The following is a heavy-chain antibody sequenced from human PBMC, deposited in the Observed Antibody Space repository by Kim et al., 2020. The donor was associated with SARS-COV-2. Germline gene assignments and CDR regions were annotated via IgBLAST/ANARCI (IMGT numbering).Heavy chain of an antibody. CDR1: GFTFSSYS. CDR2: ISSSSSYI. J-gene: IGHJ4*02. D-gene: IGHD6-13*01. Sequence: GGSLRLSCAASGFTFSSYSMNWVRQAPGKGLEWVSSISSSSSYIYYADSVKGRFTISRDNAKNSLYLQMNSLRAEDTAVYYCARDLAIDSSSWYGLAYFDYWGQGTLVTVSS. V-gene: IGHV3-21*01. CDR3: ARDLAIDSSSWYGLAYFDY.